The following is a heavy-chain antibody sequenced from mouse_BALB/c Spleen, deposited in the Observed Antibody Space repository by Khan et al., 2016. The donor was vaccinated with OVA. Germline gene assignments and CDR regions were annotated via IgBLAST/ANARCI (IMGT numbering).Heavy chain of an antibody. CDR1: GFSFSSYS. Sequence: EVNLVESGGDLVRPGGSLKLSCAASGFSFSSYSMSWVRQTPDKRLEWVATISSGGDYTYYPDSVKGRFTISRDNAKNTLYLHMSSLKSEDTAIYYCASHVTGSFTYWGQGTLVTVSA. CDR2: ISSGGDYT. V-gene: IGHV5-6*01. D-gene: IGHD4-1*01. CDR3: ASHVTGSFTY. J-gene: IGHJ3*01.